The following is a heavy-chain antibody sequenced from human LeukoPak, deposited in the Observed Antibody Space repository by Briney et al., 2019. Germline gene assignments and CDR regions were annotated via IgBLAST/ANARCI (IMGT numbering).Heavy chain of an antibody. CDR2: ISYDGSNK. Sequence: PGRSLRLSCAASGFTFSSYAVHWVRQAPGKGLEWVAVISYDGSNKYYADSVKGRFTISRDNSKNTLYLQMNSLRAEDTAVYYCAKDRGSGCSSWGQGTLVTVSS. CDR1: GFTFSSYA. CDR3: AKDRGSGCSS. V-gene: IGHV3-30*04. D-gene: IGHD6-19*01. J-gene: IGHJ4*02.